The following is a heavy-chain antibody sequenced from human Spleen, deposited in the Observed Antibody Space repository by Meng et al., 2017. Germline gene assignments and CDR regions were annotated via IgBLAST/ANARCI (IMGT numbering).Heavy chain of an antibody. CDR2: INHSGST. V-gene: IGHV4-34*01. CDR3: ARVFRYDSTSYLYYFDY. Sequence: GQLQQWGAGLLKPSETLSLTCVVSGGSFSDYYWSWIRQPPGKGLEWIGEINHSGSTNYNPSLESRATISVDTSQNNLSLKLSSVTAADSAVYYCARVFRYDSTSYLYYFDYWGQGILVTVSS. CDR1: GGSFSDYY. D-gene: IGHD3-10*01. J-gene: IGHJ4*02.